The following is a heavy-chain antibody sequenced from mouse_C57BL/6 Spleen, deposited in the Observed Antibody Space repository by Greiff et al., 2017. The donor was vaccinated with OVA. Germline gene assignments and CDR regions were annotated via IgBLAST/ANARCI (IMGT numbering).Heavy chain of an antibody. D-gene: IGHD2-10*02. V-gene: IGHV1-19*01. Sequence: EVKLQQSGPVLVKPGASVKMSCKASGYTFTDYYMNWVKQSHGKSLEWIGVINPYNGGTSYNQKFKGRATLTVDKSSSTAYIELNSLTSEDSAVYYCAKEYGNYEGWFAYWGQGTLVTVSA. CDR1: GYTFTDYY. CDR3: AKEYGNYEGWFAY. J-gene: IGHJ3*01. CDR2: INPYNGGT.